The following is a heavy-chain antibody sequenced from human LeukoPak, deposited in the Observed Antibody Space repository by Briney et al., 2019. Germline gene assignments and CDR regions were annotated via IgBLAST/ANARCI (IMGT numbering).Heavy chain of an antibody. J-gene: IGHJ5*02. CDR2: IYHSGST. V-gene: IGHV4-4*02. CDR1: GGSISSSNW. Sequence: SGTLSLTCAVSGGSISSSNWWSWVRQPPGKGLEWIGEIYHSGSTNYNPSLKSRVTISVDKSKNQFSLKLSSVTAADTAVYYCARKRPRNYDILTGYYPRVLGWFDPWGQGTLVTVSS. D-gene: IGHD3-9*01. CDR3: ARKRPRNYDILTGYYPRVLGWFDP.